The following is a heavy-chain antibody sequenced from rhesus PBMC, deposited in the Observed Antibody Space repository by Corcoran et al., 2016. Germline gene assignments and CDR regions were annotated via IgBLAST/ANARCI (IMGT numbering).Heavy chain of an antibody. CDR1: GFTFSDHY. Sequence: EVQLVESGGGLVQPGGSLRLSCAASGFTFSDHYMYWVRQAPGKGLEWVGFIRSKAYGGTAKYAASVKGRFTISRDDSKSIAYLQMNSLKTEDTAVYYCTRDYSGSYYNYGLDSWGQGVVVTVSS. J-gene: IGHJ6*01. V-gene: IGHV3-184*01. CDR2: IRSKAYGGTA. CDR3: TRDYSGSYYNYGLDS. D-gene: IGHD3-16*01.